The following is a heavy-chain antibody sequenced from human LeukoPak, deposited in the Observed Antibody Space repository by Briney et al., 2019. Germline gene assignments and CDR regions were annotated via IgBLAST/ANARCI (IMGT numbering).Heavy chain of an antibody. J-gene: IGHJ4*02. D-gene: IGHD3-10*01. CDR2: IRYDESDK. CDR1: GFTFSRYG. Sequence: PGGSLRLSCAASGFTFSRYGMHWVRQAPGKGLEWVAFIRYDESDKKYKDSVKGRFTVSKDNSKNTVSLQMHSLRVGDTAVYFCATYYYASGNYYNYIYYWGQGALVTVSS. V-gene: IGHV3-30*02. CDR3: ATYYYASGNYYNYIYY.